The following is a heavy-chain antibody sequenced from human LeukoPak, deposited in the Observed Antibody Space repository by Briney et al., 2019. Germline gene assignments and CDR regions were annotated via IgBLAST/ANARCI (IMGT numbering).Heavy chain of an antibody. Sequence: SETLSLTCTVSGGSISSYYWSWIRQPAGKGLEWIGRIYTSGSTNYNPSLKSRVTMSVDTSKNQFSLKLSSVTAADTAVYYCARRRGYDSSGYYRRGFDPWGQGTLVTVSS. D-gene: IGHD3-22*01. J-gene: IGHJ5*02. V-gene: IGHV4-4*07. CDR3: ARRRGYDSSGYYRRGFDP. CDR1: GGSISSYY. CDR2: IYTSGST.